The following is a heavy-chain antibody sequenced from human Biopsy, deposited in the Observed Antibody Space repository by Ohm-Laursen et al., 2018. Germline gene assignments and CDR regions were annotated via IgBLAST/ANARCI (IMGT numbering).Heavy chain of an antibody. CDR1: GFSVSSYD. Sequence: SLRLSCSASGFSVSSYDMNWVRQAPGKGLGWIPYISETSSHIYDADSVRGRFTVARDIAKNSLYLQLNSLRVEDTAVYYCARDSSRRAREGGMDVWGQGTTVTVSS. J-gene: IGHJ6*02. D-gene: IGHD6-6*01. CDR2: ISETSSHI. CDR3: ARDSSRRAREGGMDV. V-gene: IGHV3-21*01.